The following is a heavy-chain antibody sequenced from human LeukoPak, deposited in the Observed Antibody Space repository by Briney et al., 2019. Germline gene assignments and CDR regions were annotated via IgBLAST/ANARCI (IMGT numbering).Heavy chain of an antibody. CDR1: AFTFSSYA. D-gene: IGHD6-6*01. CDR2: ISGSGGST. V-gene: IGHV3-23*01. J-gene: IGHJ4*02. Sequence: GGSLRLSCAPSAFTFSSYAMSWVRQAPGKGLEWVSAISGSGGSTYYADSVKGRFTISRDNSKNTLYLQMNSLRAEDTAVYYCARRKNGFSSIAARPDDYWGQGTLVTVSS. CDR3: ARRKNGFSSIAARPDDY.